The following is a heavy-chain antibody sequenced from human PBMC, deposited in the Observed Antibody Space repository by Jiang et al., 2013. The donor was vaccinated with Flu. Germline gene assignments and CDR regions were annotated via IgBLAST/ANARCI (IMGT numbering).Heavy chain of an antibody. D-gene: IGHD6-19*01. Sequence: SCKASGYTFTSYAMHWVRQAPGQRLEWMGWINAGNGNTKYSQKFQGRVTITRDTSASTAYMELSSLRSEDTAVYYCAVGIAVAGAFDYWGQGTLVTVSS. CDR2: INAGNGNT. CDR1: GYTFTSYA. CDR3: AVGIAVAGAFDY. V-gene: IGHV1-3*01. J-gene: IGHJ4*02.